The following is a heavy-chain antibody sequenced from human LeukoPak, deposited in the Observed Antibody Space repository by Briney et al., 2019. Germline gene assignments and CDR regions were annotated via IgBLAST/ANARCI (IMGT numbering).Heavy chain of an antibody. J-gene: IGHJ4*02. CDR3: ARGYYDSSGYGPY. D-gene: IGHD3-22*01. CDR1: GFTVSSNY. V-gene: IGHV3-53*01. CDR2: IYSGGST. Sequence: PGGSLRLSCAAPGFTVSSNYMSWVRQAPGKGLEGVSVIYSGGSTYYADSVKGRFTISRDNSKNTLYLQMNSLRAEDTAVYYCARGYYDSSGYGPYWGQGTLVTVSS.